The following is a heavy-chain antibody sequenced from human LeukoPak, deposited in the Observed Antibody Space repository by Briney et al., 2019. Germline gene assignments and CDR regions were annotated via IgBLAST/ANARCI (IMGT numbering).Heavy chain of an antibody. V-gene: IGHV3-7*01. CDR1: GFTFSDHY. Sequence: GGSLRLSCAGSGFTFSDHYIDWVRQAPGKGLEWVANIKFDGSEKYYVDSVKGRFTISRDNAKNSLYLQMNSLRAEDTAVYYCARAPREWLLGYYFDYWGQGTLVTVSS. D-gene: IGHD3-3*01. CDR3: ARAPREWLLGYYFDY. CDR2: IKFDGSEK. J-gene: IGHJ4*02.